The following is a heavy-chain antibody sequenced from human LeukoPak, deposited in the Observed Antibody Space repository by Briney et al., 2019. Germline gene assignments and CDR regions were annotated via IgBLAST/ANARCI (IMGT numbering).Heavy chain of an antibody. V-gene: IGHV4-59*01. J-gene: IGHJ5*02. D-gene: IGHD5-12*01. CDR1: GGSISSYY. CDR2: IYHIGDA. CDR3: ARDRFVATPHTPKWYDP. Sequence: SETLSLTCTVSGGSISSYYWSWLRQPPGKGLEWIGYIYHIGDANYNPSLQSRVTISVDTSKNQFSLNLTSVTAADTAVYYCARDRFVATPHTPKWYDPWGQGTLVTVSS.